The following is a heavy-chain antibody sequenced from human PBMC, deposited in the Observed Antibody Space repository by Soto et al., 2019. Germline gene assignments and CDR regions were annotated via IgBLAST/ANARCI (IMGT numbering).Heavy chain of an antibody. CDR2: INPSGGST. D-gene: IGHD6-13*01. J-gene: IGHJ5*02. CDR1: GYTFTSYY. Sequence: ASVKVSCKASGYTFTSYYMHWVRQAPGQGLEWMGIINPSGGSTGYAQKFQGRVTMTRDTSTSTVYMELSSLRSEDTAVYYCARLSGIAAETTSLDNWLDPWGQGTLVTVSS. V-gene: IGHV1-46*01. CDR3: ARLSGIAAETTSLDNWLDP.